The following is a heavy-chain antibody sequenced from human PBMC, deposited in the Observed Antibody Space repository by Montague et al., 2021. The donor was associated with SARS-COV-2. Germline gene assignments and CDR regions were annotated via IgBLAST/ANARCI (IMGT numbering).Heavy chain of an antibody. Sequence: SLRLSCAASGFTFSNYAMSWVRQAPGKGLEWVSVIYSGGSSTYYADSVKGRFTISRDNSKNTLYLQMDSLRAEDTAVYYYAKDPHYDFWSGYYFDYWGQGTLVTVSS. CDR2: IYSGGSST. V-gene: IGHV3-23*03. CDR3: AKDPHYDFWSGYYFDY. CDR1: GFTFSNYA. J-gene: IGHJ4*02. D-gene: IGHD3-3*01.